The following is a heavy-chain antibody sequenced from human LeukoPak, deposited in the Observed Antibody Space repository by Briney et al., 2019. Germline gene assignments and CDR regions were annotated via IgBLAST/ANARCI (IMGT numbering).Heavy chain of an antibody. CDR2: ICYDGSNK. D-gene: IGHD1-26*01. CDR3: ARDREHLHYYGLDV. CDR1: GFTFNNYG. V-gene: IGHV3-33*01. J-gene: IGHJ6*02. Sequence: PGRSLRLSCSASGFTFNNYGMHWVRQAPGKGLEWVAVICYDGSNKYYGDSVEGRFTVSRDNFENTLYLQMNSLRGEDTAVYFCARDREHLHYYGLDVWGQGTTVTVSS.